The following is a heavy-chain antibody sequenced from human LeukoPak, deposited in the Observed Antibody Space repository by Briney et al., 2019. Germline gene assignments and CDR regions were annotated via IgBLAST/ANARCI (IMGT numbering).Heavy chain of an antibody. V-gene: IGHV3-21*01. Sequence: GGSLRLSCAASGFIFSKYWMNWVRQAPGKGLEWVSSISSSSSYIYYADSVKGRFTISRDNAKNSLYLQMNSLRAEDTAVYYCARDSVVTAILDAFDIWGQGTMVTVSS. J-gene: IGHJ3*02. CDR2: ISSSSSYI. CDR3: ARDSVVTAILDAFDI. D-gene: IGHD2-21*02. CDR1: GFIFSKYW.